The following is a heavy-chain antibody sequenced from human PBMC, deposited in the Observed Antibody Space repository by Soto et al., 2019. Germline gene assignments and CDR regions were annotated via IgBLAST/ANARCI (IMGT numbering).Heavy chain of an antibody. CDR3: ARVIVAGSGYVGGYYYYMDV. CDR2: IYSGGST. V-gene: IGHV3-53*04. CDR1: GFTVSSNY. J-gene: IGHJ6*03. D-gene: IGHD5-12*01. Sequence: GGSLRLSCAASGFTVSSNYMSWVRQAPGKGLEWVSVIYSGGSTYYADSVKGRFTISRHNSKNTLYLQMNSLRAEDTAVYYCARVIVAGSGYVGGYYYYMDVWGKGTTVTVSS.